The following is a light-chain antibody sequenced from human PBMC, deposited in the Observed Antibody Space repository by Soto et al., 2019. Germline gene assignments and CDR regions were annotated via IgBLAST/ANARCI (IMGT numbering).Light chain of an antibody. J-gene: IGLJ1*01. CDR3: SAWDASLNGYV. CDR1: SSNIGSKT. Sequence: QAVVTQPPSASGTPGQRVTISCPGSSSNIGSKTVNWYQQLPGTAPKLLIYSNYQRPSGVPDRFSGSKSGTSASLAISGLQSEDEADYYCSAWDASLNGYVFGTGTKVTVL. V-gene: IGLV1-44*01. CDR2: SNY.